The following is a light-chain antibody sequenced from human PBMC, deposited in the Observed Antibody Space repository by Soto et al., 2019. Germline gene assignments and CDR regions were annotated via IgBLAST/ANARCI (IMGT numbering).Light chain of an antibody. J-gene: IGKJ5*01. V-gene: IGKV3-11*01. CDR2: DAS. Sequence: EIVLTQSPATLSLSPGERATLSCRASQSVSSYLAWYQQKPGQAPRLLIYDASNRATGIPARFSGSGSGTDFTLTISSLEPEDFAVYYCQQRSNWPQGITFAQGTRLEIK. CDR3: QQRSNWPQGIT. CDR1: QSVSSY.